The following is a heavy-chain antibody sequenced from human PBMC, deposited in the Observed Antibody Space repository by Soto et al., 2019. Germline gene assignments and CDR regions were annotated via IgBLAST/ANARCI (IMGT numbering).Heavy chain of an antibody. CDR3: ARRSSSSLGSLFDP. J-gene: IGHJ5*02. CDR2: MYYTGNK. D-gene: IGHD6-6*01. CDR1: SGSISSSTYY. Sequence: PSETLSLTCTVSSGSISSSTYYWDWIRQPPGKGLEWIGAMYYTGNKNYNPSLESRVTMPVDTSKNQFSLKLSSVTPTDTAVYYCARRSSSSLGSLFDPWGRGILVTVSS. V-gene: IGHV4-39*01.